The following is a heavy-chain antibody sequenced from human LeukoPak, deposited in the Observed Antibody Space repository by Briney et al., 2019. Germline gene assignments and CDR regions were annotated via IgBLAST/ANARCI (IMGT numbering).Heavy chain of an antibody. Sequence: GGSLRLSCAVSGFTFSSSWMHWVRQAPGRGLVWVSRISSDGSDIFYADSVKGRFTISRDNSKNMPYLQMNSLRAEDTAVYYCARDKGAATEERSDYWGQGTLVTVSS. D-gene: IGHD1-26*01. V-gene: IGHV3-74*01. CDR2: ISSDGSDI. CDR1: GFTFSSSW. J-gene: IGHJ4*02. CDR3: ARDKGAATEERSDY.